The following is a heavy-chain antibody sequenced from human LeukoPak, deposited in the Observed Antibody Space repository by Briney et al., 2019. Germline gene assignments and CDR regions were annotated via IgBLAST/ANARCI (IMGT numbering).Heavy chain of an antibody. J-gene: IGHJ4*02. V-gene: IGHV3-23*01. D-gene: IGHD6-13*01. CDR3: AKSTGYSTTGRDFDS. CDR1: GFTFRTYA. CDR2: LLSAGGTT. Sequence: GGSLRLSCAGSGFTFRTYAMSWVRQAPGKGLEWVSGLLSAGGTTYYADSVKGRFTISRDNSKDTLYLQMNSLRAEDTAVYYCAKSTGYSTTGRDFDSWGRGTLVTVSS.